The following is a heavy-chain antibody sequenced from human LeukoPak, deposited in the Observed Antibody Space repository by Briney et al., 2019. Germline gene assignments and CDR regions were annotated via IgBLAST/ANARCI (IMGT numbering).Heavy chain of an antibody. D-gene: IGHD2-2*01. CDR3: ARGGVSTSCYDY. Sequence: SETLSLTCSVSGASISSYYWSWIRQSPGKGLEWIGYIYNSGTTNYNPSLKSRVSISKDVSKNQFSLRVTSVTAADTAVYYCARGGVSTSCYDYWGQGTLVTVSS. V-gene: IGHV4-59*01. CDR1: GASISSYY. J-gene: IGHJ4*02. CDR2: IYNSGTT.